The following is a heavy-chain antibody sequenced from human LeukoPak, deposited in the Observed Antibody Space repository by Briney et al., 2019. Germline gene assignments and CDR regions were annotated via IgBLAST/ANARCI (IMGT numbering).Heavy chain of an antibody. CDR1: GFTFSSYA. CDR3: AREGVYSNGPFDY. D-gene: IGHD5-18*01. V-gene: IGHV3-30-3*01. Sequence: PGRSLRLSCAASGFTFSSYAMHWVRQAPGKGLEWVAVISHDGNNKYNADSVKGRFTISRDNSKNTLYPQTNSLRAEDTAVYYCAREGVYSNGPFDYWGQGTRVTVSS. J-gene: IGHJ4*02. CDR2: ISHDGNNK.